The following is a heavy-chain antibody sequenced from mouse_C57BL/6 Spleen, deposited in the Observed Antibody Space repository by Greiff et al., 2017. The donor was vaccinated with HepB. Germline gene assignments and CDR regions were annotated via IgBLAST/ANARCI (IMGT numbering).Heavy chain of an antibody. CDR1: GYTFTSYT. CDR3: ARGDGNYDYAMDY. CDR2: INPSSGYT. D-gene: IGHD2-1*01. Sequence: QVQLQQSGAELARPGASVKMSCKASGYTFTSYTMHWVKQRPGQGLEWIGYINPSSGYTKYNQKFKDKATLTADKSSSTAYMPLSSLTAEDSAVYYCARGDGNYDYAMDYWGQGTSVTVSS. J-gene: IGHJ4*01. V-gene: IGHV1-4*01.